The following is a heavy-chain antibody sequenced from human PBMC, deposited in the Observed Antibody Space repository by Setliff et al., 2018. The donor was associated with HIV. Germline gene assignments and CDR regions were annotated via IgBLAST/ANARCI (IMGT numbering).Heavy chain of an antibody. J-gene: IGHJ3*02. V-gene: IGHV1-18*01. CDR1: GYTFTSYG. CDR3: ASAGAWQRNALDI. Sequence: ASVKVSCKASGYTFTSYGISWVRQAPGQGLEWMGWISAYNGNTNYAQKLQGRVTMTTDTSTSTVYMELSSLRSEDTAVYYCASAGAWQRNALDIWGQGTMVTVSS. CDR2: ISAYNGNT. D-gene: IGHD5-12*01.